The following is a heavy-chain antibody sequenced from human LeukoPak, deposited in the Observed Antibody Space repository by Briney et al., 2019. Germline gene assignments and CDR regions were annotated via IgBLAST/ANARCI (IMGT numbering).Heavy chain of an antibody. V-gene: IGHV4-59*01. Sequence: SETLSLTCTVSGGSLSSYYWSWIRQPPGKGLEWIGEIYYSGNTNYNPSLKSRVTISVDTSKNQFSLKLTSVTAADTAMYYCARGDSGSYEYWGQGALVTVSS. CDR3: ARGDSGSYEY. CDR1: GGSLSSYY. D-gene: IGHD3-10*01. J-gene: IGHJ4*02. CDR2: IYYSGNT.